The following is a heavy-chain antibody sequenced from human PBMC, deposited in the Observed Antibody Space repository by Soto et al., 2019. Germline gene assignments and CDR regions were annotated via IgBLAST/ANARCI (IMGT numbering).Heavy chain of an antibody. CDR1: GGSISSGGYS. CDR2: IYYSGST. V-gene: IGHV4-30-2*03. J-gene: IGHJ6*02. CDR3: ARRPDITIFGVDYGMDV. Sequence: PSETLSLTCAVSGGSISSGGYSWSWIRQPPGKGLEWIGYIYYSGSTYYNPSLKSRVTISVDTSKNQFSLKLSSVTAADTAVYYCARRPDITIFGVDYGMDVWGQGTTVTVSS. D-gene: IGHD3-3*01.